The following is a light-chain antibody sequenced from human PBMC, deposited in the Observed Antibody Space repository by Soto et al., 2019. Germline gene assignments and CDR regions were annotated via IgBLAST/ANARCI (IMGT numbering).Light chain of an antibody. Sequence: DIQLTQSPSTLSASLGDRVTITCRASQSISSRLAWYQQKPGKAPNLLIYKASSLESGVPSRFSGSGSGTDFTLTISSLQPDDFATYYCQQYSTYSRTFCQGTKVDIK. CDR3: QQYSTYSRT. J-gene: IGKJ1*01. CDR1: QSISSR. CDR2: KAS. V-gene: IGKV1-5*03.